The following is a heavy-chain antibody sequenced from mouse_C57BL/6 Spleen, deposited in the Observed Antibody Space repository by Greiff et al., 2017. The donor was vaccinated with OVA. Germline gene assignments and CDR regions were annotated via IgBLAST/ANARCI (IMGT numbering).Heavy chain of an antibody. CDR1: GFSLTSYG. V-gene: IGHV2-2*01. D-gene: IGHD1-1*01. CDR3: ARNSLDYYGSALYLDY. J-gene: IGHJ2*01. CDR2: IWSGGST. Sequence: QVQLQQSGPGLVQPSQSLSITCTVSGFSLTSYGVHWVRQSPGKGLEWLGVIWSGGSTDYNAAFISRLSISKDNSKSQVFFKMNSLQADDTAIYYCARNSLDYYGSALYLDYWGQGTTLTVSS.